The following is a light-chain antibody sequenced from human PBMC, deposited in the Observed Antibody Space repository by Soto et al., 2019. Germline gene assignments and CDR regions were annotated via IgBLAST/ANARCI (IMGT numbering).Light chain of an antibody. J-gene: IGLJ2*01. V-gene: IGLV6-57*04. CDR3: QSYDINPHVV. CDR1: SGSIASNY. CDR2: EDN. Sequence: NFMLTQPHSVSESPGKTVTISCTRSSGSIASNYVQWYQQRPGSAPTTVIYEDNQRPSGVPDRFSGSIDSSSNSASLTISGLKTEDEADDYCQSYDINPHVVFGGGTKLTVL.